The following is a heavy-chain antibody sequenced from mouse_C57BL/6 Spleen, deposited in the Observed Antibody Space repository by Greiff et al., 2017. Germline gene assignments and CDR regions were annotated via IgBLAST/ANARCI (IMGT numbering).Heavy chain of an antibody. D-gene: IGHD4-1*01. CDR1: GYTFTSYW. J-gene: IGHJ4*01. CDR3: ARGGTGPYAMDY. V-gene: IGHV1-69*01. Sequence: QVHVKQPGAELVMPGASVKLSCKASGYTFTSYWMHWVKQRPGQGLEWIGEIDPSDSYTNYNQKFKGKSTLTVDKSSSTAYMQLSSLTSEDSAVYYCARGGTGPYAMDYWGQGTSVTVSS. CDR2: IDPSDSYT.